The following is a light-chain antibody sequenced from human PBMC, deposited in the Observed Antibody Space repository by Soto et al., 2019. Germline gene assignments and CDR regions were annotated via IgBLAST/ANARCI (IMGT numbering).Light chain of an antibody. CDR2: DTS. V-gene: IGKV3-11*01. Sequence: EIVLTQSPATLSLSPGERATLSCRASQSVSSDFAWYQQKPGQAPRLLIYDTSNRATAIPARFSGSGSGTDFPLTNRSLEPEDFAVYYCQHRHNFGPGTKVDIK. CDR3: QHRHN. J-gene: IGKJ3*01. CDR1: QSVSSD.